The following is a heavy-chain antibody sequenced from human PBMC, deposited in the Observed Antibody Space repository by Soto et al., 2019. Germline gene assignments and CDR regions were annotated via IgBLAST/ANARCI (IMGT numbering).Heavy chain of an antibody. CDR1: GFTLEDYA. CDR2: ISWNSGRI. CDR3: AKDRGGWHHPFNAFDI. V-gene: IGHV3-9*01. J-gene: IGHJ3*02. D-gene: IGHD6-19*01. Sequence: EVQLVESGGGLVQPGRSLRLSCAAPGFTLEDYAMHWVRQAPGKGLEWFSGISWNSGRIGYADFVKGRFTISRDNAKSSLYLQMNSLRAEDTALYYCAKDRGGWHHPFNAFDIWGQGTMVTVSS.